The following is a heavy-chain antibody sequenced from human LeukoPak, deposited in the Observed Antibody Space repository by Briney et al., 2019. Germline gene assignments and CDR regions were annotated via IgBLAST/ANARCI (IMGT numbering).Heavy chain of an antibody. D-gene: IGHD1-26*01. CDR3: TRHQEVGTTRSFDY. V-gene: IGHV3-23*01. CDR2: VAGSDTST. Sequence: PGGSLRLSCAVSGFSVGSYGMTWVRQAPGKGLEWVSAVAGSDTSTYYADSVKGRFTISRDDSKNTAYLQMNSLKTEDTAVYYCTRHQEVGTTRSFDYWGQGTLVTVSS. CDR1: GFSVGSYG. J-gene: IGHJ4*02.